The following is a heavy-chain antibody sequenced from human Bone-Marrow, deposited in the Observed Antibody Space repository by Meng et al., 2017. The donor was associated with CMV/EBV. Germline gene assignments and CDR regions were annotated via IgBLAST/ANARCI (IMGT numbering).Heavy chain of an antibody. Sequence: GGSLRLSCAASGFTFSSYWMSWVRQAPGKGLEWVANIKQDGSEKYYVDSVKGRFTISRDNAKNSLYLQMNSLRAEDTAVYYCARDLTGELYYFDYWGQGTLVTVSS. CDR3: ARDLTGELYYFDY. CDR1: GFTFSSYW. D-gene: IGHD7-27*01. J-gene: IGHJ4*02. CDR2: IKQDGSEK. V-gene: IGHV3-7*01.